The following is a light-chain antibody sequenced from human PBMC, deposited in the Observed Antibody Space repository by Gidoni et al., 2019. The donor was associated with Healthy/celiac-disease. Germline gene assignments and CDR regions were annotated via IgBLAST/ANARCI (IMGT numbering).Light chain of an antibody. CDR3: QQYGSSLFT. Sequence: ESVLTQSPGTLSLSPGERATLSCRASQSVSSSYLAWYQQKPGQAPSLLIYGASSRATGIPDRFSGSGSGTAFTLTISRLEPEDFAVYYCQQYGSSLFTFGPGTKVDIK. J-gene: IGKJ3*01. CDR1: QSVSSSY. CDR2: GAS. V-gene: IGKV3-20*01.